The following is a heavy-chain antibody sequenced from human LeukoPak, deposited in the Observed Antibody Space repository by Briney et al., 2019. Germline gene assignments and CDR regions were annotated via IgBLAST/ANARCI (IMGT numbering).Heavy chain of an antibody. D-gene: IGHD3-10*01. Sequence: PGGSLRLSCAASGFTFSTYVMNWFRQAPGKGLEWDSTISVGAEYIFYADSVKGRFTISRDDSNNALYLQMHSLRAEDTAVYYCAREYFYGSGSYYNGYWGQGTLVTVSS. J-gene: IGHJ4*02. V-gene: IGHV3-23*01. CDR1: GFTFSTYV. CDR3: AREYFYGSGSYYNGY. CDR2: ISVGAEYI.